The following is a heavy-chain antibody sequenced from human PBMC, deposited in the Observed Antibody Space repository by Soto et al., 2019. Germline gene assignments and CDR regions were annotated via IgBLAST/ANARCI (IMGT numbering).Heavy chain of an antibody. CDR3: ASGSGDYGGIAGLDY. D-gene: IGHD4-17*01. V-gene: IGHV4-34*01. J-gene: IGHJ4*02. CDR2: INHSGST. CDR1: GGSFSGYY. Sequence: QVQLQQWGAGLLKPSETLSLTCAVYGGSFSGYYWSWIRQPPGQGLVWIGEINHSGSTKHNPSLKGRGTISVDTSKNQFSLKLSSVTAAATAVYYCASGSGDYGGIAGLDYWGQGTLVTVSS.